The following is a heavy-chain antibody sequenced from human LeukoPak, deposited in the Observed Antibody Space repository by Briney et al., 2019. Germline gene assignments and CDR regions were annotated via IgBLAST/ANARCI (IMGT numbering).Heavy chain of an antibody. V-gene: IGHV4-34*01. CDR1: GGSFSGYY. Sequence: SETLSLTCALYGGSFSGYYWSWIRQPPGKGLEWIGEINHSGSTNYNPSLKSRVTISVDTSKNQFSLKLSSVTAADTAVYYCARVYYSSSYDYWYFDLWGRGTLVTVSS. D-gene: IGHD6-13*01. CDR2: INHSGST. J-gene: IGHJ2*01. CDR3: ARVYYSSSYDYWYFDL.